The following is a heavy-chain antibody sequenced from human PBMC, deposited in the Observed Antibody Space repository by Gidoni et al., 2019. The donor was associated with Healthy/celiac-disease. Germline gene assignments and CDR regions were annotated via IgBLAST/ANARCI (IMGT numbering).Heavy chain of an antibody. J-gene: IGHJ4*02. D-gene: IGHD1-26*01. CDR1: GYTFTGYF. Sequence: QVQLVQSGAEVQKPGASVKVSCKASGYTFTGYFMHWVRQAPGQGLEWLGWINPNSGGTNYEQKFQGRVTMTRDTSISTAYMELSRLRSDDTAVYYCARDRAGATNYWGQGTLVTVSS. CDR2: INPNSGGT. V-gene: IGHV1-2*02. CDR3: ARDRAGATNY.